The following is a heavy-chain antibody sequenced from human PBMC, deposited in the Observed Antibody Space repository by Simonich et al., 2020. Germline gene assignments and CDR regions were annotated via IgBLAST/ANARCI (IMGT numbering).Heavy chain of an antibody. Sequence: EVQLVESGGGLVKPGGSLRLSCAASGFTFSSYSMNWVRQAPGKGLEWVSSSSSSSSYIYYADSVKGRFTISRDNAKNSLYLQMNSLRAEDTAVYYCAREIEAGNAFDIWGQGTMVTVSS. V-gene: IGHV3-21*01. CDR1: GFTFSSYS. CDR2: SSSSSSYI. J-gene: IGHJ3*02. CDR3: AREIEAGNAFDI.